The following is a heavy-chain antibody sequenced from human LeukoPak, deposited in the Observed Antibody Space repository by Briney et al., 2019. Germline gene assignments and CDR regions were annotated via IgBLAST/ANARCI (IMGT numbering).Heavy chain of an antibody. CDR3: ARGYYYGSGSYYPPYYFDY. V-gene: IGHV3-21*01. J-gene: IGHJ4*02. CDR2: ISSSSSYI. CDR1: GFTFSSYS. D-gene: IGHD3-10*01. Sequence: GGSLSLSCAASGFTFSSYSMNWVRQAPGKGLGWVSSISSSSSYIYYADSVKGRFTISRDNAKNSLYLQMNSLRAEDTAVYYCARGYYYGSGSYYPPYYFDYWGQGTLVTVSS.